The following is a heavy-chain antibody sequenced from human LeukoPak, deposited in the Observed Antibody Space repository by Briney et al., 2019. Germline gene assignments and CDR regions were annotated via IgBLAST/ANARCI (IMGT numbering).Heavy chain of an antibody. Sequence: GGSLRLSCAASGFIFTSYWMHWVRQAPGKGLVWLSRINLDGSGASYADSVEGRFTISRDNAKNTLYLQMNSLRAEDTAVYFCARVLDGSGSRSFDYWGQGTLVTVSS. CDR2: INLDGSGA. CDR3: ARVLDGSGSRSFDY. J-gene: IGHJ4*02. CDR1: GFIFTSYW. V-gene: IGHV3-74*01. D-gene: IGHD3-10*01.